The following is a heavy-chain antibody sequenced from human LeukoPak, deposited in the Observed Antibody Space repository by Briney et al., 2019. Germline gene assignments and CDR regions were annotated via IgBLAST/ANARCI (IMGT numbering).Heavy chain of an antibody. D-gene: IGHD3-22*01. CDR1: GYSFTSYW. CDR2: IYPGGSDT. V-gene: IGHV5-51*01. CDR3: AGQVDSSGYYRNFDY. Sequence: GESLKISCKGSGYSFTSYWIGWVRQMPGKGLEWMGIIYPGGSDTRYSPSFQGQVTISADKSISTAYLQWSSLKASDTAMYYCAGQVDSSGYYRNFDYWGQGTLVTVSS. J-gene: IGHJ4*02.